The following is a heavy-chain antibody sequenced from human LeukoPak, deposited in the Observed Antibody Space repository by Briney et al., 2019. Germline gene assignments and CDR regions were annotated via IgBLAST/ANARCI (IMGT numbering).Heavy chain of an antibody. Sequence: GGSLRLSCAASGFTFSSYAMSWVRQAPEKGLEWVSTISDSGGSTYYADSVKARFTISRDNSKNTLYLQMNSLRAEDTAVYYCARDGATTLDYWGQGTLVTVSS. D-gene: IGHD1-26*01. CDR2: ISDSGGST. CDR3: ARDGATTLDY. J-gene: IGHJ4*02. CDR1: GFTFSSYA. V-gene: IGHV3-23*01.